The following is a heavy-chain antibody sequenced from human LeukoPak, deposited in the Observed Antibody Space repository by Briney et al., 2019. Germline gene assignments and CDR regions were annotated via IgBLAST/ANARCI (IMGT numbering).Heavy chain of an antibody. CDR3: VHTLKYSSGWFPDAFDI. CDR2: IYASGAT. J-gene: IGHJ3*02. Sequence: SETLSLTCTVSGDSINNFYWNWIRQSAGKGLEWIGRIYASGATHYNPSLKSRVTISVDTSKNQFSLKLSSVTAADTAVYYCVHTLKYSSGWFPDAFDIWGQGTMVTVSS. D-gene: IGHD6-19*01. V-gene: IGHV4-4*07. CDR1: GDSINNFY.